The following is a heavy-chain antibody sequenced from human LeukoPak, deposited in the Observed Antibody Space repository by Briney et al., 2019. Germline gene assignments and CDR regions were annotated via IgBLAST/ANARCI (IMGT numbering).Heavy chain of an antibody. CDR1: GFTFSSYE. CDR3: AELGITMIGGV. J-gene: IGHJ6*04. CDR2: ISSSGSTI. V-gene: IGHV3-48*03. Sequence: GGSLRLSCAASGFTFSSYEMNWVRQAPGKGLEWVSYISSSGSTIYYADSVKGRFTTSRDNAKNSLYLQMNSLRAEDTAVYYCAELGITMIGGVWGKGTTVTVSS. D-gene: IGHD3-10*02.